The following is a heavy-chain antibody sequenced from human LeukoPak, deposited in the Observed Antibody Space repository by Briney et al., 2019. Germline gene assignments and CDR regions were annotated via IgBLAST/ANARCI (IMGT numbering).Heavy chain of an antibody. J-gene: IGHJ4*02. D-gene: IGHD2-2*01. CDR3: ARGLGYCSSTSCYYLDY. CDR2: ISSSSSTI. Sequence: GGSLRLSCAASGFTFSSYSMNWVRQAPGKGLEWVSYISSSSSTIYYADSVKGRFTISRDNAKNSLYLQMNSLRAEDTAVYYCARGLGYCSSTSCYYLDYWGQGTLVTVSS. CDR1: GFTFSSYS. V-gene: IGHV3-48*01.